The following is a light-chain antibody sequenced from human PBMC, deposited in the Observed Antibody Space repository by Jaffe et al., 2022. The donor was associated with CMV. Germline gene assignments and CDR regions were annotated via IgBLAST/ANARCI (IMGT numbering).Light chain of an antibody. V-gene: IGLV3-9*01. Sequence: SYELTQQLSVPVALGQTARITCGGNNIGSKNVHWYQQKPGQAPVLVIYRDTNRPSGIPERFSGSNSGNTATLTISRAQAGDEADYYCQVWDRNNRVFGGGTKLTVL. CDR2: RDT. CDR3: QVWDRNNRV. CDR1: NIGSKN. J-gene: IGLJ3*02.